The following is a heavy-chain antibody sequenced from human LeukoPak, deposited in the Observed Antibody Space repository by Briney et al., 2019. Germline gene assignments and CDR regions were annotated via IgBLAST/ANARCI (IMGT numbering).Heavy chain of an antibody. D-gene: IGHD6-19*01. CDR3: ARDRGRSSGWFDY. V-gene: IGHV3-53*04. CDR1: GFTVSSNY. CDR2: IYSGGST. Sequence: TGGSLRLSCAASGFTVSSNYMSWVRQAPGKGLEWVSVIYSGGSTYYADSVKGRFTISRHNSKNTLYLQMNSLRAEDTAVYYCARDRGRSSGWFDYWGQGTLVTVSS. J-gene: IGHJ4*02.